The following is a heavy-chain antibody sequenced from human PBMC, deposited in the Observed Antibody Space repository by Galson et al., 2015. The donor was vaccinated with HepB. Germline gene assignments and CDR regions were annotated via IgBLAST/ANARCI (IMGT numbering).Heavy chain of an antibody. Sequence: SLRLSCAASGFTFSSYSMNWVRQAPGKGLEWVSSISSSSSYIYYADSVKGRFTISRDNAKNPLYLQMNSLRAEDTAVYYCARGTARRVPDAMDYWGQGTLVTVSS. D-gene: IGHD2-2*01. CDR1: GFTFSSYS. CDR3: ARGTARRVPDAMDY. V-gene: IGHV3-21*01. CDR2: ISSSSSYI. J-gene: IGHJ4*02.